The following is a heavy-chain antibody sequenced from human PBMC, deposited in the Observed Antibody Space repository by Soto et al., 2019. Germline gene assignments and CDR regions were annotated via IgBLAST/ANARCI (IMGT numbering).Heavy chain of an antibody. D-gene: IGHD3-22*01. J-gene: IGHJ4*02. Sequence: GGSLRLSFTASGFTFGDYAMSWFRQAPGKGLEWVGFIRSKTYGGTTEYAASVKGRFTISRDDSKSIAYLQMNSLKTEDTAVYYCAREANYYDSSGYYLLTYFDYWGQGTLVTVSS. CDR1: GFTFGDYA. CDR2: IRSKTYGGTT. CDR3: AREANYYDSSGYYLLTYFDY. V-gene: IGHV3-49*03.